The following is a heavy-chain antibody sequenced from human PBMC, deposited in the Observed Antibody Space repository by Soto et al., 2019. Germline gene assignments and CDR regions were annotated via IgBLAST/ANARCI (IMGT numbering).Heavy chain of an antibody. CDR2: IFPMFATA. D-gene: IGHD2-2*01. V-gene: IGHV1-69*06. CDR1: GGTFNNYV. J-gene: IGHJ4*02. Sequence: QVQLVQSGAEVKKPGSSVKVSCKASGGTFNNYVVNWVRQAPGQGLEWMEAIFPMFATANYAQKFQSKVTITADKSTSTAYMELTSLRSEDTAVYYCAGRCDSTTCLGHFDYWGQGTLVTVAS. CDR3: AGRCDSTTCLGHFDY.